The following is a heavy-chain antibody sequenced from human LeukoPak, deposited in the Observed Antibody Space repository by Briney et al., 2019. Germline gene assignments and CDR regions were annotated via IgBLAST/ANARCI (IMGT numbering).Heavy chain of an antibody. CDR3: ARDLNGCTNGVCYTGWYYYYYMDV. J-gene: IGHJ6*03. CDR1: GGSFSGYY. Sequence: SETLSLTCAVYGGSFSGYYWSWIRQPPGKGLEWIGEINHSGSTNYNPSLKSRVTISVDTSKNQFSLKLSSVTAADTAVYYCARDLNGCTNGVCYTGWYYYYYMDVWGKGTTVTVSS. V-gene: IGHV4-34*01. CDR2: INHSGST. D-gene: IGHD2-8*01.